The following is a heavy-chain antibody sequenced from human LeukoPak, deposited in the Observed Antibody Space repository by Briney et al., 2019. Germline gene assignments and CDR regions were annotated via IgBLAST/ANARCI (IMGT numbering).Heavy chain of an antibody. V-gene: IGHV4-34*01. J-gene: IGHJ3*02. CDR3: ARGRGGNDAFDI. Sequence: SETLSLTCAVSGGSFSGYYWSWIRQPPGKGLEWIGEINHSGSTNYNPSLKSRVTISVDTSKNQFSLKLSSVTAADTAVYYCARGRGGNDAFDIWGQGTIVTVSS. CDR2: INHSGST. CDR1: GGSFSGYY. D-gene: IGHD1-26*01.